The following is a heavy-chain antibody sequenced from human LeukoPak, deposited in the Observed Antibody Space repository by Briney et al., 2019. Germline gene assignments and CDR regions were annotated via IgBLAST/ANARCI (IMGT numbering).Heavy chain of an antibody. Sequence: GGSLRLSCAASGFTFSKYAMSWVRQAPGKGLEWVSSISGSGDNTYYADSVKGRFTISRDNSKNTLHLQMNSLRAEDTAVYYCAKGTNFYGSGIYYNDVFDIWGQGTMVTVSS. CDR1: GFTFSKYA. CDR2: ISGSGDNT. V-gene: IGHV3-23*01. CDR3: AKGTNFYGSGIYYNDVFDI. D-gene: IGHD3-10*01. J-gene: IGHJ3*02.